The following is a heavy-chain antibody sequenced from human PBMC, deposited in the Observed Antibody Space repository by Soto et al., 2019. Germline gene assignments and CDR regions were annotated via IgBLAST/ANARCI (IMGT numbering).Heavy chain of an antibody. CDR1: GFTFSDYY. J-gene: IGHJ4*02. V-gene: IGHV3-11*06. D-gene: IGHD3-3*01. CDR2: ISSSSSNT. CDR3: ARVSLTYNDFWSGYYFDY. Sequence: GGSLRLSCAASGFTFSDYYISWIRQAPGKWLEWVSYISSSSSNTNYADSVKGRFTISRDNAKNSLYLQMNSLRAEDTAVYYCARVSLTYNDFWSGYYFDYWGQGXLVTVYS.